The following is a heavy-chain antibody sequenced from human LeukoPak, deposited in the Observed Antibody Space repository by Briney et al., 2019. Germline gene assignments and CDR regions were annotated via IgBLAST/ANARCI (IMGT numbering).Heavy chain of an antibody. Sequence: AASVKVSCKASGGTFSSYTISWVRQAPGQGLEWMGRIIPILGIAKYAQKFQGRVTITADKSTSTAYMELSSLRSEDTAVYYCARERLHSTDFDYWGQGTLVTVSS. CDR2: IIPILGIA. J-gene: IGHJ4*02. D-gene: IGHD1-14*01. CDR3: ARERLHSTDFDY. V-gene: IGHV1-69*04. CDR1: GGTFSSYT.